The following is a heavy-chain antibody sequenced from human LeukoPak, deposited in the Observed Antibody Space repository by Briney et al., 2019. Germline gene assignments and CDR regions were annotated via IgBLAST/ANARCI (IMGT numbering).Heavy chain of an antibody. J-gene: IGHJ3*02. CDR2: ISRSSTHK. Sequence: GGSLRLSCAASGFTFSHYSMNWVRRAPGKGLEWVSSISRSSTHKYYADSVRGRFTISRDNAKNSLYLQMNSLRAEDTAVYYCASDYAHDAFDIWGQGTMVTVSS. CDR3: ASDYAHDAFDI. D-gene: IGHD2-2*01. V-gene: IGHV3-21*01. CDR1: GFTFSHYS.